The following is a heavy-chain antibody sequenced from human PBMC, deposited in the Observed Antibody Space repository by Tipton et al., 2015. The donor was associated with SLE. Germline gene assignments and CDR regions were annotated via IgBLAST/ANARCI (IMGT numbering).Heavy chain of an antibody. CDR1: GYSISRGYY. CDR2: IYHSGSD. D-gene: IGHD3-16*01. Sequence: TLSLTCTVSGYSISRGYYWGWIRQPPGKGLEWIGNIYHSGSDYYNPSLKSRVTISIDTSKNQFSLKRSSVTAADTAVYYCAGVRKKGWGWFDPWGQGTRVTVSS. V-gene: IGHV4-38-2*02. CDR3: AGVRKKGWGWFDP. J-gene: IGHJ5*02.